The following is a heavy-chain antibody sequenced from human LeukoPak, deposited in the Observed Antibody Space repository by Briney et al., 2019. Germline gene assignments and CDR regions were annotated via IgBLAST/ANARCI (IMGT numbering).Heavy chain of an antibody. V-gene: IGHV3-30*02. Sequence: GGSLRLSCAASGFTFSSYGMHWVRQAPGKGLEWVAFIRYDGSNKYYADSVKGRFTTSRDNSKNTLYLQMNSLRAEDAAVYYCAKRASSSWYYFDYWGQGTLVTVSS. D-gene: IGHD6-13*01. CDR3: AKRASSSWYYFDY. J-gene: IGHJ4*02. CDR2: IRYDGSNK. CDR1: GFTFSSYG.